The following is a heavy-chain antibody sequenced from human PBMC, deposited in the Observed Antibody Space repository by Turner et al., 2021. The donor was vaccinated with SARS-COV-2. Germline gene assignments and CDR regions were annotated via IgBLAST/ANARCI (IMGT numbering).Heavy chain of an antibody. D-gene: IGHD1-26*01. Sequence: QVQLVESGGGVVQPGRSLRLSCAASGFTFSSYGMHWVRQAPGNGLEWVAVISYDGSNKYYADSVKGRFTFSRDNSKNTLYLQMNSLRAEDTAVYYCARSYSGSYYDAFDIWGQGTMVTVSS. CDR2: ISYDGSNK. CDR1: GFTFSSYG. CDR3: ARSYSGSYYDAFDI. V-gene: IGHV3-30*19. J-gene: IGHJ3*02.